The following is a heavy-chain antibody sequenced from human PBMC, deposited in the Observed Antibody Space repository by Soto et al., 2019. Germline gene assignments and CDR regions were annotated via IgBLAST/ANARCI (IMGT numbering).Heavy chain of an antibody. Sequence: LRLSFAASGFTFSSYGMHWVRQAPGKGLEWVAVISYDGNNRYYADSVKGRFTISRDNPKNTLYLQMNSLRAEDTAVYYCASTWSGYYYFDSWGQGTLVTVSS. D-gene: IGHD3-3*01. CDR2: ISYDGNNR. V-gene: IGHV3-30*03. CDR3: ASTWSGYYYFDS. J-gene: IGHJ4*02. CDR1: GFTFSSYG.